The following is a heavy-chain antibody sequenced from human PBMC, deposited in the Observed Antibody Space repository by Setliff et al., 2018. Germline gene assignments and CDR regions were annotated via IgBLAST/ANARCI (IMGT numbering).Heavy chain of an antibody. CDR3: ARERQGGFLEWSPFDS. J-gene: IGHJ4*02. D-gene: IGHD3-3*01. V-gene: IGHV4-4*07. Sequence: TLSLTCTVSGGFIYDHYWTWIRQPAGKGLQWIGRVYSDGETDYSPSLKSRVTISVDKSNNQFSLNLKSMTAADTALYFCARERQGGFLEWSPFDSWGQGILVTVSS. CDR2: VYSDGET. CDR1: GGFIYDHY.